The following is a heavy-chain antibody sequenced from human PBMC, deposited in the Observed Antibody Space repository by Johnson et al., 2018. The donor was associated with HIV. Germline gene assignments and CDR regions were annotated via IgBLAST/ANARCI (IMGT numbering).Heavy chain of an antibody. CDR2: ISYDGSNK. V-gene: IGHV3-30*04. Sequence: QVQLVESGGGVVQPGRSLRLSCAASGFTFSTYAMHWVRQVPGKGLEWVALISYDGSNKYYADSAKGRFTISRDNSKTTLFLHINSLRAEDTAVYYCARDRRSSFDIWGQGTMVAVSS. J-gene: IGHJ3*02. CDR3: ARDRRSSFDI. CDR1: GFTFSTYA. D-gene: IGHD6-6*01.